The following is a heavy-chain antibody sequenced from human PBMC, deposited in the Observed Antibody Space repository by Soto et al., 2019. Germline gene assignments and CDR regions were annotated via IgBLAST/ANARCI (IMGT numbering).Heavy chain of an antibody. Sequence: PRGSPRLSCAASEFTFSSYSMHWVRQAPGKGLEWVAVISYDGSNKYYADSVKGRFTISRDNSKNPLYLQMNSLRAEDTAVYYCARGRDIVVVPAATEQQLDALDYWGQGTLVTVSS. J-gene: IGHJ4*02. CDR2: ISYDGSNK. CDR3: ARGRDIVVVPAATEQQLDALDY. V-gene: IGHV3-30-3*01. D-gene: IGHD2-2*01. CDR1: EFTFSSYS.